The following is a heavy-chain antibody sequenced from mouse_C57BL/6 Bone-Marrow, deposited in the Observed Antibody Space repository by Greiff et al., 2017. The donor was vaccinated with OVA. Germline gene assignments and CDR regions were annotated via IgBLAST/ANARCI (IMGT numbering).Heavy chain of an antibody. D-gene: IGHD1-1*02. CDR3: ARSRGRNGGGAWFAY. J-gene: IGHJ3*01. CDR1: GYTFTSYW. V-gene: IGHV1-64*01. CDR2: IHPNSGST. Sequence: QVQLQQPGAELVKPGASVKLSCKASGYTFTSYWMHWVKQRPGQGLEWIGMIHPNSGSTNYNEKFKSKATLTVDKSSSTAYMQLSSLTSEDSAVYYCARSRGRNGGGAWFAYWGQGTLVTVSA.